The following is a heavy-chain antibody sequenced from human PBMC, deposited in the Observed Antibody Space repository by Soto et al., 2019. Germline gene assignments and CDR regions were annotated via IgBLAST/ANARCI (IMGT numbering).Heavy chain of an antibody. V-gene: IGHV4-31*03. CDR3: ARDHYGDYGYGMDV. CDR1: GGSISSGGYY. Sequence: LSLTCTVSGGSISSGGYYWSWIRQHPGKGLEWIGYIYYSGSTYYNPSLKSRVTISVDTSKNQFSLKLSSVTAADTAVYYCARDHYGDYGYGMDVWGQGTTVTVS. D-gene: IGHD4-17*01. CDR2: IYYSGST. J-gene: IGHJ6*02.